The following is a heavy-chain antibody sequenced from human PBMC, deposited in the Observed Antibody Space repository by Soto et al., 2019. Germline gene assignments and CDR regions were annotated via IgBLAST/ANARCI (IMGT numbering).Heavy chain of an antibody. J-gene: IGHJ6*02. CDR3: ARVRSSGSGGYYYYYGMDV. CDR2: ISYDGSNK. Sequence: GGSLRLSCAASGFTFSSYAMHWVRQAPGKGLEWVAVISYDGSNKYYADSVKGRFTISRDNSKNTLYLQMNSLRAEDTAVYYCARVRSSGSGGYYYYYGMDVWGQGTTVTVSS. CDR1: GFTFSSYA. D-gene: IGHD6-19*01. V-gene: IGHV3-30-3*01.